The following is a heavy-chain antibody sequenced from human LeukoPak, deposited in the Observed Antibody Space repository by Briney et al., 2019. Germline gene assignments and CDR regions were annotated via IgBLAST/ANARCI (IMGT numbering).Heavy chain of an antibody. D-gene: IGHD6-19*01. CDR2: IYYSGSS. CDR1: GGSINNGGYY. CDR3: ARPPYSSGLGGNWFDP. V-gene: IGHV4-31*01. Sequence: SETLSLTCTVSGGSINNGGYYWSWIRQHPGQGLEWIGYIYYSGSSYYNPSLKSLAIISVDTSKSQFSLKLSFVTAADTAVYFCARPPYSSGLGGNWFDPWGQGTLVTVSS. J-gene: IGHJ5*02.